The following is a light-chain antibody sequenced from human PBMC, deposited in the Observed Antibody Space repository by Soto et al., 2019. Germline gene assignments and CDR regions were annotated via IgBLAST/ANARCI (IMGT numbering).Light chain of an antibody. CDR3: QQCSTSPLT. V-gene: IGKV3-20*01. CDR1: QSVPKNY. CDR2: DAS. Sequence: EIVLTQSPGTLSLSPGERATLSCRASQSVPKNYLAWYQQKPGQAPRLLIHDASNRATGIPDRFSGSGSGTDFTLTISRLEPEDFAVYYCQQCSTSPLTFGGGTKMEIK. J-gene: IGKJ4*01.